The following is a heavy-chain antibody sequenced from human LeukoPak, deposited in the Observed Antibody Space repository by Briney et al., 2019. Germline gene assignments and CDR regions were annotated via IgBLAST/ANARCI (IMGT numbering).Heavy chain of an antibody. V-gene: IGHV4-59*08. CDR3: ARFLPHEYYGMDV. Sequence: SETLSLTCTVSGGSISSYYWSWIRQPPGKGLEWIGYIYYSGSTNYNPSLKSRVTISVDTSKNQFSLKLSSVTAADTAVYYCARFLPHEYYGMDVWGQGTTVTVSS. CDR2: IYYSGST. J-gene: IGHJ6*02. CDR1: GGSISSYY.